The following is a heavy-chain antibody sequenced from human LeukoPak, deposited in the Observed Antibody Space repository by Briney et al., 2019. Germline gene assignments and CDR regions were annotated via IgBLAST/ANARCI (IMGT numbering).Heavy chain of an antibody. CDR1: GFSFSDYY. D-gene: IGHD3-3*01. CDR3: ARQQSITIFGVVIPHGYYYMDV. V-gene: IGHV3-11*04. J-gene: IGHJ6*03. CDR2: ISSSGSTI. Sequence: GGSLRLSCAASGFSFSDYYMSWIRQAPGKGLECVSYISSSGSTIYYADSVKGRFTISRDNAKNSLYLQMNSLRAEDTAVYYCARQQSITIFGVVIPHGYYYMDVWGKGTTVTVSS.